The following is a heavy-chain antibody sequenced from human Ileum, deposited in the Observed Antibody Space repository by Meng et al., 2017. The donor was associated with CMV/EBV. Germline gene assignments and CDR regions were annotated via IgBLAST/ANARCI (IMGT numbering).Heavy chain of an antibody. D-gene: IGHD1-26*01. Sequence: VQLQESGPGLVKPSVTLSLTCTVSGGSVNNYYWSWIRQSAGKGLEWIGRFYSSDTYNYHPSLDSRVTMSLDTSKNQFSLNLRSVTAADTATYYCARGPGASTREGFDYWGLGTLVTVSS. CDR1: GGSVNNYY. CDR3: ARGPGASTREGFDY. J-gene: IGHJ4*02. V-gene: IGHV4-4*07. CDR2: FYSSDTY.